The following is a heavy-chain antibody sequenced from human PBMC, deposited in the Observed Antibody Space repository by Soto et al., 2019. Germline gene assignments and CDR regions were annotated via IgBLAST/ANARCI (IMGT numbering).Heavy chain of an antibody. Sequence: PGGSLKISCKGSGYSFTSYWIGWVRQMPWKGLEWMGIIYPGDSDTRYSPSFQGQVTISADKSISTAYLQWSSLKASDTAMYYCARQGGGYYYGSGSYGNWFDPWGQGTLVTVSS. CDR2: IYPGDSDT. J-gene: IGHJ5*02. D-gene: IGHD3-10*01. CDR1: GYSFTSYW. CDR3: ARQGGGYYYGSGSYGNWFDP. V-gene: IGHV5-51*01.